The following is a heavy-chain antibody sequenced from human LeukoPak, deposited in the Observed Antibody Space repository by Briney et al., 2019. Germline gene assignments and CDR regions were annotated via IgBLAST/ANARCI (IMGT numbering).Heavy chain of an antibody. CDR1: GDSIMAGDYA. J-gene: IGHJ5*01. D-gene: IGHD4-17*01. CDR2: IYHGGAT. CDR3: ARTKNYGAYVFDS. V-gene: IGHV4-30-2*01. Sequence: SQTLSLTCTVSGDSIMAGDYAWSWIRQPPGKGLEWIGYIYHGGATYYNPSLKSRVTLSVDRSKNQFSLRLNSVTAADTAVYYCARTKNYGAYVFDSWGQGTLVTVSS.